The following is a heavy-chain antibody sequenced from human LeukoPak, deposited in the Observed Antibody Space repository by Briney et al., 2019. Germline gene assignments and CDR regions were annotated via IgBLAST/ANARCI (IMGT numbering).Heavy chain of an antibody. CDR1: GFTFTSFA. D-gene: IGHD2-2*01. Sequence: GGSLRLSCAASGFTFTSFAMNWVRQAPGKGLEWVASMSVNGGSTYYADSVKGRFTISRDNSKNTLYLQMDSLRADDTAIYYCAKSCSSSSCYPPRGYFDLWGRGTLVTVSS. J-gene: IGHJ2*01. CDR3: AKSCSSSSCYPPRGYFDL. CDR2: MSVNGGST. V-gene: IGHV3-23*01.